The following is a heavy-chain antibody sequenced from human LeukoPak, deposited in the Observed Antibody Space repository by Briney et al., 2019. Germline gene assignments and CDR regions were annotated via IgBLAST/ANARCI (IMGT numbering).Heavy chain of an antibody. V-gene: IGHV1-18*01. CDR2: ISAYNGNT. J-gene: IGHJ4*02. Sequence: GASVKVSCKASGYTFPSYGFSWVGQPPGKGLAWVGWISAYNGNTNYAQKLQGRVTMTTDTSTSTAYMELRSLRSDDTAVYYCARAGSSGWPEDPDYWGQGTLVTVSS. CDR3: ARAGSSGWPEDPDY. D-gene: IGHD6-19*01. CDR1: GYTFPSYG.